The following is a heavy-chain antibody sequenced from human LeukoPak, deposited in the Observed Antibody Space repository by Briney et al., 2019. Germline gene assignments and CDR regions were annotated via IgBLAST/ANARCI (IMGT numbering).Heavy chain of an antibody. CDR3: AKDPSYYDSSGFDY. CDR1: GFTFSSYG. J-gene: IGHJ4*02. D-gene: IGHD3-22*01. Sequence: PGGSLRLSCAASGFTFSSYGMHWVRQAPGKGLEWVAVISYDGGNKYYADSVKGRFTISRDNSKNTLYLQMNSLRAEDTAVYYCAKDPSYYDSSGFDYWGQGTLVTVSS. V-gene: IGHV3-30*18. CDR2: ISYDGGNK.